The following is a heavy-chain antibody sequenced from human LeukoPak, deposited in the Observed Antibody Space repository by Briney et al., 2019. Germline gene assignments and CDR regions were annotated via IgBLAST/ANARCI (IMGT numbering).Heavy chain of an antibody. J-gene: IGHJ4*02. D-gene: IGHD3-10*01. CDR3: ARGYGSGAVDY. V-gene: IGHV1-69*06. CDR1: GGTFSSYA. CDR2: IIPIFGTA. Sequence: ASVKVSCKASGGTFSSYAISWVRQAPGQGLEWMGGIIPIFGTANYAQKFRGRVTITADKSTRTAYMELSSLRSEDTAVYYRARGYGSGAVDYWGQGTLVTVSS.